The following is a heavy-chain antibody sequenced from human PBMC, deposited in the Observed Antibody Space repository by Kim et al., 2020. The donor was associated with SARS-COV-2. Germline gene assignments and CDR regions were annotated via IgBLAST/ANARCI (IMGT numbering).Heavy chain of an antibody. J-gene: IGHJ5*02. Sequence: SETLSLTCTVSGGSISSGGYYWSWIRQHPGKGLEWIGYIYYSGSTYYNPSLKSRVTISVDTSKNQFSLKLSSVTAADTAVYYCARGPPIVVGGGFDPWGQGTLVTVSS. D-gene: IGHD3-22*01. V-gene: IGHV4-31*03. CDR1: GGSISSGGYY. CDR3: ARGPPIVVGGGFDP. CDR2: IYYSGST.